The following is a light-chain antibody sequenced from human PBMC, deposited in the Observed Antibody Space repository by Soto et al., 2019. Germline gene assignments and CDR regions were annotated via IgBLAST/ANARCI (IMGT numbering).Light chain of an antibody. CDR2: WAS. CDR3: QQFPSPPVFS. Sequence: VMTQSPDSLTVSLGERATINCKSSQSAASASCKNDCLAWYQVKPGQPPKLLLYWASARESGVPDRFSGSGSGTDFTLTISSVQADDVALYFCQQFPSPPVFSFGQGTKLEIK. CDR1: QSAASASCKNDC. V-gene: IGKV4-1*01. J-gene: IGKJ2*01.